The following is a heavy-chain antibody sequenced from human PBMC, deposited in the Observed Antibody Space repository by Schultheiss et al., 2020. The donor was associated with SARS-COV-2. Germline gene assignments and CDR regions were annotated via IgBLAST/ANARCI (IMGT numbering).Heavy chain of an antibody. CDR2: ISYNGSNK. CDR1: GFTFSSYA. V-gene: IGHV3-30*04. J-gene: IGHJ5*02. D-gene: IGHD2-15*01. CDR3: AKEVRSVA. Sequence: GESLKISCAASGFTFSSYAMHWVRQAPGKGLEWVAVISYNGSNKYYADSVKGRFTISRDNSKNTLYLQMNSLRAEDTAVYYCAKEVRSVAWGQGTLVTVSS.